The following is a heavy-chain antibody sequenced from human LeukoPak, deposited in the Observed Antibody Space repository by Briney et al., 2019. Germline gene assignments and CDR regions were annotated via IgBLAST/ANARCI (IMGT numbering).Heavy chain of an antibody. CDR3: ARGVVRMSSSQYYFDY. J-gene: IGHJ4*02. V-gene: IGHV4-31*03. Sequence: SETLSLTCTVSGGSISSGGYNWSWLRQRPGKGLEWIGYIYYSGSTYYNPSLKSRVTISVDTYKNQFSLKLSSVTAADTAVYYCARGVVRMSSSQYYFDYCGQGTLVTVSS. CDR2: IYYSGST. CDR1: GGSISSGGYN. D-gene: IGHD6-13*01.